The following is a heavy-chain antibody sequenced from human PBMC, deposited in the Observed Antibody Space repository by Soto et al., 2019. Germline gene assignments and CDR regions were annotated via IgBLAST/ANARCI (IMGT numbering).Heavy chain of an antibody. Sequence: QVQLVQSGAEVKKPGASVKVSCKASGYTFTSYAMHWVRQAPGQRLERMGWINAGNGNTKYSQKFQGRVTITRDTSAIKAYMELCSMRFEDTAVYYCAIDHHPVEGDYDILTGYDLPRGWGQVNLVTVSS. V-gene: IGHV1-3*01. CDR3: AIDHHPVEGDYDILTGYDLPRG. CDR1: GYTFTSYA. CDR2: INAGNGNT. J-gene: IGHJ4*02. D-gene: IGHD3-9*01.